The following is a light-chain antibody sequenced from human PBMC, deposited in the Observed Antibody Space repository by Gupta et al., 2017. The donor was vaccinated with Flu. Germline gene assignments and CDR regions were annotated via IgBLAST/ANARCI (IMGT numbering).Light chain of an antibody. CDR1: QGISSW. CDR2: GAS. CDR3: QQANTFPRT. J-gene: IGKJ1*01. V-gene: IGKV1-12*01. Sequence: DIYMTQFPSSVAASVGESVTLTCRASQGISSWLAWYKQKPGRPPELLIYGASTLQSGIPSRFSGSGSGTDFTLTISSLQPEDFATYFCQQANTFPRTFGQGTKVEIK.